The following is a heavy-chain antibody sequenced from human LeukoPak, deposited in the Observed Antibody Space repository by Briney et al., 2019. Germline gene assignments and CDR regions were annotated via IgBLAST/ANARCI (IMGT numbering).Heavy chain of an antibody. Sequence: GGSLRLSCAASGFTFSSYGMHWVRQAPGKGLEWVAAIWYDGSNKYYADSVKGRFTISRDNSKNTLYLQMNSLRAEDTAVYYCAKVQDTAMVHWGQGTLVTVSS. V-gene: IGHV3-33*06. CDR1: GFTFSSYG. D-gene: IGHD5-18*01. J-gene: IGHJ4*02. CDR2: IWYDGSNK. CDR3: AKVQDTAMVH.